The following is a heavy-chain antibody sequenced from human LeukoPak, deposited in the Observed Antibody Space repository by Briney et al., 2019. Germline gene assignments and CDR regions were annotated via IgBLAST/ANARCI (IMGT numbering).Heavy chain of an antibody. CDR2: INHSGST. J-gene: IGHJ4*02. Sequence: SETLSLTCAVYGGSFSGYYWSWIRQPPGKGLEWIGEINHSGSTNYNPSLTSRVTISVDTSKNQFSLKLSSVTAADTAVYYCARRRGSFDYWGQGTLVTVSS. CDR3: ARRRGSFDY. CDR1: GGSFSGYY. V-gene: IGHV4-34*01. D-gene: IGHD6-25*01.